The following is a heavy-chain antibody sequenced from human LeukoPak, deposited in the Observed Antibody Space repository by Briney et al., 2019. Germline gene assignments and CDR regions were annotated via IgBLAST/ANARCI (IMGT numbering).Heavy chain of an antibody. D-gene: IGHD6-13*01. Sequence: GGSLRLSCAASGFTFTSYWMSWLRQAPGKGLQWVANIKHDGSEQYYVDSVKGRFTISRDNAKNSLYLQMNSLGVEDTAVYYCKSGGAAPGNFDYWGQGALVTVSS. J-gene: IGHJ4*02. V-gene: IGHV3-7*01. CDR2: IKHDGSEQ. CDR1: GFTFTSYW. CDR3: KSGGAAPGNFDY.